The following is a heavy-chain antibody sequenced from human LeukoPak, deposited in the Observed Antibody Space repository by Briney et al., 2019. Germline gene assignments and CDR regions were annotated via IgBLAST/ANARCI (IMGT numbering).Heavy chain of an antibody. Sequence: SETLSLTCTVSGGSISSGSYYWGWIRQPPGKGLEWIGSIYYSGSTYYNPSLKSRVTISVDTSKNQFSLKLSSVTAADTAVYYCAREGTIGTSNWFDPWGQGTLVTVSS. CDR1: GGSISSGSYY. D-gene: IGHD1-1*01. J-gene: IGHJ5*02. V-gene: IGHV4-39*02. CDR3: AREGTIGTSNWFDP. CDR2: IYYSGST.